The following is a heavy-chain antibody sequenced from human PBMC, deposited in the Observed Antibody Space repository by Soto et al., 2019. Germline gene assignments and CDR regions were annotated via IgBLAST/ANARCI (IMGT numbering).Heavy chain of an antibody. J-gene: IGHJ4*02. CDR2: ISAYNGNT. Sequence: SVKVSCKPSGYTFTSCGITWLRQAPGQGLEWMGWISAYNGNTNYAQKLQGRVTMTTDTSTSTAYMELRSLRSDDTAVYYCARSGYGDYYFDYWGQGTLVTVSS. CDR3: ARSGYGDYYFDY. V-gene: IGHV1-18*01. CDR1: GYTFTSCG. D-gene: IGHD4-17*01.